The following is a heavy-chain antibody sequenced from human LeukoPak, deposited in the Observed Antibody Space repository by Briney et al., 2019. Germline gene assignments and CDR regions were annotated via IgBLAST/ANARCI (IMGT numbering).Heavy chain of an antibody. J-gene: IGHJ4*02. CDR2: IYYSGST. D-gene: IGHD5-18*01. Sequence: PSETLSLTCTVSGGSISSTSYYWGWIRQPPGKGLEWIGSIYYSGSTYCNPSLTSRVTISVDPSNNQFSLKLSSVTAADTAVYYCARSRGYIYGYHFDYWGQGTLVTVSS. CDR1: GGSISSTSYY. V-gene: IGHV4-39*01. CDR3: ARSRGYIYGYHFDY.